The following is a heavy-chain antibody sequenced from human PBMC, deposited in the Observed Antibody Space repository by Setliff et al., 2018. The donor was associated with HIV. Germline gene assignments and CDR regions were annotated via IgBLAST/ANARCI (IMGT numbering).Heavy chain of an antibody. Sequence: SETLSLTCTVSGASISSHYWSWIRQSPGKGLEWVGSIYYSETTNNNPSLKSRVTISVDTSKNQLSLKLRSVTAADTAVYYCARDPGGLYCRSTSCQGGCFDPWGQRTLVTVSS. CDR2: IYYSETT. D-gene: IGHD2-2*01. CDR3: ARDPGGLYCRSTSCQGGCFDP. CDR1: GASISSHY. V-gene: IGHV4-59*11. J-gene: IGHJ5*02.